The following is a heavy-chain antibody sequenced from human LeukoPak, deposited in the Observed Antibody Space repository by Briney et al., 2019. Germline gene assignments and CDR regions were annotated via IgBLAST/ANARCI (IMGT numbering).Heavy chain of an antibody. D-gene: IGHD5-18*01. CDR3: ARLSRGYSYGYPDY. CDR1: GGSISSYY. V-gene: IGHV4-59*08. CDR2: IYYSGST. Sequence: SETLSLTCTVSGGSISSYYWSWIRQPPGKGLRGFGYIYYSGSTNYNPSLKSRVTISVDTSKNQFSLKLSSVTAADTAVYYCARLSRGYSYGYPDYWGQGTLVTVSS. J-gene: IGHJ4*02.